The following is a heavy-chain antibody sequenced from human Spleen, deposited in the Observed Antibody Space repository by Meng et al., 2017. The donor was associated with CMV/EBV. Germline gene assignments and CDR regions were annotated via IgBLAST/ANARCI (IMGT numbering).Heavy chain of an antibody. D-gene: IGHD3-3*01. J-gene: IGHJ4*02. CDR2: ISFDGTNI. Sequence: CAASGFAFTRYSMHWDRQAPGKGLEWLAIISFDGTNIYYADSVRGRFTLSRDNSKNTVFLQMTNLRADDTAVYYCARVDTAYDLPFDYWGQGTLVTVSS. V-gene: IGHV3-30*04. CDR3: ARVDTAYDLPFDY. CDR1: GFAFTRYS.